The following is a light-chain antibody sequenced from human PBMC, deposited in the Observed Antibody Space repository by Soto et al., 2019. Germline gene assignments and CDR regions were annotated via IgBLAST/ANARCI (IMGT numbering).Light chain of an antibody. CDR3: CSYAGDYMFV. J-gene: IGLJ1*01. CDR2: EVI. Sequence: QSVLTQPASVSGSPGQSITISCAGTSSDVGGYNYVSWYQQHPDKAPKLMIYEVINRPSGVSNRFSGSKSDNTASLTISGLQAEDEGDYYCCSYAGDYMFVFGTGTKVTVL. CDR1: SSDVGGYNY. V-gene: IGLV2-14*01.